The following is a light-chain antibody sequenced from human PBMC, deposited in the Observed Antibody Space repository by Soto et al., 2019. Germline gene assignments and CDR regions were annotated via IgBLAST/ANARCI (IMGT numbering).Light chain of an antibody. V-gene: IGKV3-15*01. Sequence: IVITKGPATLSVSPGERATLSCRASQAISDNLAWYQHKPGQPPRLLIYDASTGATGIPARFSGSGSGTEFTLTISSLQSEDCAIYYCQQYYTWPSTFGGGTKVDI. CDR2: DAS. J-gene: IGKJ4*01. CDR1: QAISDN. CDR3: QQYYTWPST.